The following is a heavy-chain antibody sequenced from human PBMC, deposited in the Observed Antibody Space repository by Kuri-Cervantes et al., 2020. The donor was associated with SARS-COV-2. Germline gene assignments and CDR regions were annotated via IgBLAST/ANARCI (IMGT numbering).Heavy chain of an antibody. CDR2: ISYEGSNK. CDR3: AKDSSYGDMYYFDY. Sequence: GGSLRLSCAASGYSSNNYGMHWVRQAPGKGLEWVASISYEGSNKHYADSVKGRFTISRDYSRDTLYLQMNSLRAEDTAVYYCAKDSSYGDMYYFDYWGQGTLVTVSS. CDR1: GYSSNNYG. J-gene: IGHJ4*02. V-gene: IGHV3-30*18. D-gene: IGHD4-17*01.